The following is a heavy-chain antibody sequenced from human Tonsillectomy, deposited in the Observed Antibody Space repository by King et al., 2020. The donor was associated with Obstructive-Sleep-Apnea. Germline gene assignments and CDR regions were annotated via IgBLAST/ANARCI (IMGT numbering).Heavy chain of an antibody. CDR3: TRFWAEN. J-gene: IGHJ4*02. CDR1: GCTFTDAW. Sequence: VQLLESGGGLGKPGGALRLSCAYSGCTFTDAWMNWVRQAPGKGLDWVGRIKRKIDGERTDYAAPVNGRFTISRDDSQSTLYLQMHSLKSEDTAVYYCTRFWAENWGLGTLVTVSS. V-gene: IGHV3-15*01. CDR2: IKRKIDGERT. D-gene: IGHD3-16*01.